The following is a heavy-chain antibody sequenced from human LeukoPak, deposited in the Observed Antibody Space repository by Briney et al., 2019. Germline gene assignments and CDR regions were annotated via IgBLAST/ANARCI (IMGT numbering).Heavy chain of an antibody. CDR3: ARVTNYYYYGMDV. CDR2: IIPILGIA. Sequence: SVKVSCKASGGTFSSYAISWVRQAPGQGLEWMGRIIPILGIANYAQKFQGRVTITADKSTSTAYMELSSLRSEDTAVYYCARVTNYYYYGMDVWGQGTTVTVSS. CDR1: GGTFSSYA. V-gene: IGHV1-69*04. J-gene: IGHJ6*02.